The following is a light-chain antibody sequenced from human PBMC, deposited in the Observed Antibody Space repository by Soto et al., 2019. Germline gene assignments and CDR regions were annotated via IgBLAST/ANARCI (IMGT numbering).Light chain of an antibody. Sequence: ENVLTQSPGTLSLSPGERATLSCRASQSVSGSYLAWYQQKPCQAPRLLIYGASSRATGIPDRFSGSGSGTDFTLTISRLEPEDFAVYYCQQYGSSPITFGQGTRLDIK. J-gene: IGKJ5*01. CDR1: QSVSGSY. CDR2: GAS. CDR3: QQYGSSPIT. V-gene: IGKV3-20*01.